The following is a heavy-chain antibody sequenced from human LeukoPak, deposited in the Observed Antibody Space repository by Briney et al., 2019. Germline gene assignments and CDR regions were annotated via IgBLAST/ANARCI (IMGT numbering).Heavy chain of an antibody. J-gene: IGHJ3*02. CDR1: GGSLSSYY. D-gene: IGHD3-10*01. CDR2: IYYSGST. CDR3: ARESGGSGSYFVPDAFDI. V-gene: IGHV4-59*01. Sequence: SETLSLTCTVSGGSLSSYYWSWIRQPPGKGLEWIGYIYYSGSTNYNPSLKSRVTISVDTSKNQFSLKLSSVTAADTAVYYCARESGGSGSYFVPDAFDIWGQGTMVTVSS.